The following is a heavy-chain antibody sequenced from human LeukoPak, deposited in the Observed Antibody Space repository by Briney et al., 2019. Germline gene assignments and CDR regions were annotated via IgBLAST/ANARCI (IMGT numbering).Heavy chain of an antibody. V-gene: IGHV4-34*01. CDR3: ARGSHIAAVLFDY. CDR1: GGSFSGYY. D-gene: IGHD6-13*01. J-gene: IGHJ4*02. Sequence: SETLSLTCAVYGGSFSGYYWSWIRQPPGKGLEWIGEINHSGSTNYNPSLKSRVTISVDTSKNQFSLKLSSVTAADTAVYYCARGSHIAAVLFDYWGQGTLVTVSS. CDR2: INHSGST.